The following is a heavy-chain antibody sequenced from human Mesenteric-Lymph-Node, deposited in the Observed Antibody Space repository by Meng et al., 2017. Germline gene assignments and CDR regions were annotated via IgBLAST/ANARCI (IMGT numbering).Heavy chain of an antibody. CDR3: ARSPYSGSALPFFDY. D-gene: IGHD1-26*01. V-gene: IGHV4-30-4*08. CDR1: GGSISSGGYY. Sequence: QGQLKASGQGLVKPSQTLSLTCTVSGGSISSGGYYWSWIRQHPGKGLEWIGYIYYSGSTYYNPSLKSRVSISGDTSNKQFSLKLTSVTAADTAVYYCARSPYSGSALPFFDYWGQGSLVTVSS. CDR2: IYYSGST. J-gene: IGHJ4*02.